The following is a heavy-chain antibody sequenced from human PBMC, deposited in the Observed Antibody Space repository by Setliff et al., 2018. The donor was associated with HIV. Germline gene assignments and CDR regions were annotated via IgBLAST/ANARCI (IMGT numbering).Heavy chain of an antibody. D-gene: IGHD3-16*01. CDR3: AKDNDYVWGSFSAASKGRYGMDV. CDR2: IRHDGSNK. V-gene: IGHV3-30*02. Sequence: PGGSLRLSCAASGFIFSDHVMHWVRQAPGKGLEWVAFIRHDGSNKYYADSVKGRFTISRDNSKNTLYLQMNSLRAEDTAVYYCAKDNDYVWGSFSAASKGRYGMDVWGQGTTVTVSS. J-gene: IGHJ6*02. CDR1: GFIFSDHV.